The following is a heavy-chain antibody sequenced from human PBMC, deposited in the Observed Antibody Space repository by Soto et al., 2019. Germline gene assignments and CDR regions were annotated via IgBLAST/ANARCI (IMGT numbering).Heavy chain of an antibody. CDR3: ARDVYSSGCCRAFDI. D-gene: IGHD6-19*01. J-gene: IGHJ3*02. CDR1: ARIFSCYG. Sequence: GRPLRLSSAVSARIFSCYGLPWVRRAAKKWLEWVSDISGSGGSTYYADSVKGRFTISRDNSKNTLYLQMNSLRAEDTAVYYCARDVYSSGCCRAFDIWGQGTMVTVSS. CDR2: ISGSGGST. V-gene: IGHV3-23*01.